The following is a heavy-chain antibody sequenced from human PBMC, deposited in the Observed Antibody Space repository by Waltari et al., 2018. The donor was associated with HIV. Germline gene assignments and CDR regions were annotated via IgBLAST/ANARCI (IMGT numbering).Heavy chain of an antibody. CDR1: GFSFSNYS. J-gene: IGHJ4*02. Sequence: EVQLVESGGGLVKPGGSLRLSCAASGFSFSNYSMNWVRQTPGKGLEWLSSIRTSSSYIYYADSAKGRFTISRDNAKNSLYLEMSSLRGEDTAIYYCARGTYNDFWSGYYTRPSYFDYWGQGTLVTVSS. D-gene: IGHD3-3*01. CDR3: ARGTYNDFWSGYYTRPSYFDY. CDR2: IRTSSSYI. V-gene: IGHV3-21*01.